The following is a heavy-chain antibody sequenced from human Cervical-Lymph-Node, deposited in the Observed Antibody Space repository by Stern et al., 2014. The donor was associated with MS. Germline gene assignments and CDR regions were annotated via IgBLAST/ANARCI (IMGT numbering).Heavy chain of an antibody. CDR3: ARGGSAYYYGMDV. CDR2: ISRSGDTI. Sequence: VQLVESGGGLVKPGESLRLSWAASGFTFTDHYMSWVRQAPGKGLEWVSYISRSGDTIYYADSVKGRFTISRDIVKNSLYLQMNSLRAEDAALYYCARGGSAYYYGMDVWGQGTAVTVSS. CDR1: GFTFTDHY. J-gene: IGHJ6*02. V-gene: IGHV3-11*01.